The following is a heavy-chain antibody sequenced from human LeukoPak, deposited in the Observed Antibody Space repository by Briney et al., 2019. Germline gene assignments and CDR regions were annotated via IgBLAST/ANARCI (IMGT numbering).Heavy chain of an antibody. Sequence: GGSLRLSCAASGFIFSSYWMSWVRQAPGKGLEWVANIKQDGSEKYYVDSVKGRFTISRDNAKNSLYLQMNSLRAEDTAVYYCARDPWLDYWGQGTLVTVSS. CDR1: GFIFSSYW. D-gene: IGHD5-24*01. CDR2: IKQDGSEK. CDR3: ARDPWLDY. J-gene: IGHJ4*02. V-gene: IGHV3-7*01.